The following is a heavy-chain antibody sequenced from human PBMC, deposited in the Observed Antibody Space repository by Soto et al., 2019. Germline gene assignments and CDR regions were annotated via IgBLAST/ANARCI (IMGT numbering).Heavy chain of an antibody. CDR1: GFTFSSYA. V-gene: IGHV3-30*18. CDR2: ISYDGSNI. D-gene: IGHD6-13*01. Sequence: QVQLVESGGGVVQPGRSLRLSCAASGFTFSSYAMHWVRQAPGKGLEWVAVISYDGSNIYYANSVKGRFTISRDNSKSTLYLQMNSLRAEDTVVYYCAKGEYRSSWLYDYWGQGTLVTVSS. CDR3: AKGEYRSSWLYDY. J-gene: IGHJ4*02.